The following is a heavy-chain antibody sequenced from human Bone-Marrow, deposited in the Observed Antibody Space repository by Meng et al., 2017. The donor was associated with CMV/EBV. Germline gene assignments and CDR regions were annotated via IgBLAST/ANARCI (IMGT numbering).Heavy chain of an antibody. V-gene: IGHV1-18*01. Sequence: SRHTFPRYGISWVRQAPGHGLEWMGWISAYNGNTHYAQELQGRVTMTTDTSTSTAYMELRSLRSDDTAVYYCARDKDFWVRYYGMDVWGQGTTVTVSS. CDR3: ARDKDFWVRYYGMDV. CDR1: RHTFPRYG. CDR2: ISAYNGNT. D-gene: IGHD3-3*01. J-gene: IGHJ6*02.